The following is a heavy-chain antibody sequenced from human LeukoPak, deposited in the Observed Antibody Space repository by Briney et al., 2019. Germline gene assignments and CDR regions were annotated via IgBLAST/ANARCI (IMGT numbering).Heavy chain of an antibody. CDR1: GFTFSSYW. D-gene: IGHD3-16*01. CDR2: INHNGNAN. J-gene: IGHJ6*02. Sequence: QAGGSLRLSCVASGFTFSSYWMNWARQAPGKGLEWVASINHNGNANYYVDSVKGRFTISRDNAKNSLYLQMSNLRAEDTAVYFCARGGGLDVWGQGATVTVSS. V-gene: IGHV3-7*03. CDR3: ARGGGLDV.